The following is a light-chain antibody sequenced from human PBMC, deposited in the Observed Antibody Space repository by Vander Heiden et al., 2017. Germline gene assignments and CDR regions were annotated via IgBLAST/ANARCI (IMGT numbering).Light chain of an antibody. CDR3: AAWDDSLSVVV. Sequence: PGQRVTIPCSGSTSHIGSNSVYWYQQLPGTAPNLLIYGNNHRPSGVPDRFSGSKSGSSASLAISGLRSEDEAEYYCAAWDDSLSVVVFDGGTKLTVL. CDR2: GNN. V-gene: IGLV1-47*01. J-gene: IGLJ2*01. CDR1: TSHIGSNS.